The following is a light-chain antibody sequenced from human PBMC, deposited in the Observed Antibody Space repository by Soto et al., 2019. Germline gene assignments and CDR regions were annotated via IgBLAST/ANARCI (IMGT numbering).Light chain of an antibody. V-gene: IGLV2-14*03. J-gene: IGLJ1*01. Sequence: QSALTQPASVSGSPGQSITISCTGTSSDVAGYNYVSWYQQHPGKAPKLMIYHVSNRPSGVSNRFSGSKSGNTASLTISGLQAEDEADYYCSSYASSSTLYVFGPGTKLTVL. CDR3: SSYASSSTLYV. CDR1: SSDVAGYNY. CDR2: HVS.